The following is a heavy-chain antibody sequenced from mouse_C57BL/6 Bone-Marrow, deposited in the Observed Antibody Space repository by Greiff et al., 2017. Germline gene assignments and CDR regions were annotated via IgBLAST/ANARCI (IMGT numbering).Heavy chain of an antibody. V-gene: IGHV1-54*01. CDR1: GYAFTNYL. CDR2: INPGSGGT. D-gene: IGHD1-1*01. J-gene: IGHJ1*03. Sequence: VQLQQSGAELVRPGTSVKVSCKASGYAFTNYLIEWVKQRPGQGLEWIGVINPGSGGTNYNEKFKGKATLTADKSSSTAYMQLSSLTSEDSAVYFCARSVVATTHWYFDVWGTGTTVTVSS. CDR3: ARSVVATTHWYFDV.